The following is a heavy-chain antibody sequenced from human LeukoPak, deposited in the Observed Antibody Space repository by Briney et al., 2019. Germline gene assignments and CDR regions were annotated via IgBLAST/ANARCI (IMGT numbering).Heavy chain of an antibody. CDR1: GFTFSSYG. D-gene: IGHD2-21*02. CDR3: AKTFGDNRAY. CDR2: ISGNGGTT. J-gene: IGHJ4*02. Sequence: PSGGSLRLSCAASGFTFSSYGMSWVRQAPGKGLDWVSTISGNGGTTYDADSVKGRFTISRDNSKNTLYLQMNSLRAEDTAVYYCAKTFGDNRAYWGQGTLVTVSS. V-gene: IGHV3-23*01.